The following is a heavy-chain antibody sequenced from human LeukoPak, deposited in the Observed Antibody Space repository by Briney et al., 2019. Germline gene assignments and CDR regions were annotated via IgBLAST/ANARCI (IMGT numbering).Heavy chain of an antibody. CDR1: GFTFDDYG. D-gene: IGHD4-17*01. CDR2: INWNGGST. J-gene: IGHJ3*02. Sequence: RTGGSLRLSCAASGFTFDDYGMSWVRQAPGKGLEWVSGINWNGGSTGYADSVKGRFTISRDNAKNSLYLQMNSLRAEDTALYYCARDWGWLITVTTRGDAFDIWGQGTMVTVSS. V-gene: IGHV3-20*04. CDR3: ARDWGWLITVTTRGDAFDI.